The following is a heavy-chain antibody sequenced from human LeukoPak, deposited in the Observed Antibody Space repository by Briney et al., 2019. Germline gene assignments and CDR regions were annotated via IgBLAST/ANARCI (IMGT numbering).Heavy chain of an antibody. CDR2: INPNSGGT. J-gene: IGHJ6*02. CDR1: GYTFTGYY. V-gene: IGHV1-2*02. CDR3: AREGITMVRGPSGNYYYGMDV. D-gene: IGHD3-10*01. Sequence: GASVKVSCKASGYTFTGYYMHWVRQAPGQGLEWMGWINPNSGGTNYAQKFQGRVTMTRDTSISTAYMELSRLRSDDTAVYYCAREGITMVRGPSGNYYYGMDVWGQGTTVTVSS.